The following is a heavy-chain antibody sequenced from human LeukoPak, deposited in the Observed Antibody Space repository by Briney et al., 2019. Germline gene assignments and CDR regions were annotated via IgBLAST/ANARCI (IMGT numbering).Heavy chain of an antibody. D-gene: IGHD3-22*01. CDR2: MNPNSGNT. Sequence: ASVKVSCKASGYTFTSYDINWVRQATGQGLEWMGWMNPNSGNTGYAQKFQGRVTMTRDMSTSTDYMELSSLRSDDTAVYYCARVGGYYPSHWYFDLWGRGTLVTVSS. CDR1: GYTFTSYD. CDR3: ARVGGYYPSHWYFDL. J-gene: IGHJ2*01. V-gene: IGHV1-8*02.